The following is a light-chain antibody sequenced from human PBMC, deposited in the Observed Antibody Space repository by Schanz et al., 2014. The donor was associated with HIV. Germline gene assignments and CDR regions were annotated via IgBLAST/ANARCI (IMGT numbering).Light chain of an antibody. Sequence: DIVMTQSPDSLAVSLGERATIHCKSSQSVLYSSHNKNYLAWYQQKPGQPPKLLIYWASTRESGVPDRFSGSGSGTDFTLTISSLQAEDVAVYYCQQYYSTLPITFGQGTRLEIK. CDR1: QSVLYSSHNKNY. CDR3: QQYYSTLPIT. J-gene: IGKJ5*01. CDR2: WAS. V-gene: IGKV4-1*01.